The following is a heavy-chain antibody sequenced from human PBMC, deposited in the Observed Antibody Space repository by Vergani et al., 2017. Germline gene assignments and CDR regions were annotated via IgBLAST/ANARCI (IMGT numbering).Heavy chain of an antibody. CDR1: GFTFSSYE. J-gene: IGHJ6*03. V-gene: IGHV3-48*03. Sequence: EVQLVESGGGLVQPGGSLRLSCAASGFTFSSYEMNCVRQAPGKGLEWVSYISSSGSTIYYADSVKGRFTISRDNAKNSLHLQMNSLRAEDTAVYYCARVNDFYYMDVWGKGTTVTVSS. CDR3: ARVNDFYYMDV. D-gene: IGHD3-3*01. CDR2: ISSSGSTI.